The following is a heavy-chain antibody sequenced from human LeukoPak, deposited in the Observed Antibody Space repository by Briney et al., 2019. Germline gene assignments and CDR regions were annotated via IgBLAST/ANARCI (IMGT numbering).Heavy chain of an antibody. CDR2: IYYSGST. Sequence: PSETLSLTCTVSGYSISSGYYWGWIRQPPGKGLEWIGSIYYSGSTYYNPSLKSRVTISVDTSKNQFSLKLSSVTAADTAVYYCAREGTYYYDSSGYYYTDAFDYWGQGTLVTVSS. J-gene: IGHJ4*02. CDR1: GYSISSGYY. V-gene: IGHV4-38-2*02. D-gene: IGHD3-22*01. CDR3: AREGTYYYDSSGYYYTDAFDY.